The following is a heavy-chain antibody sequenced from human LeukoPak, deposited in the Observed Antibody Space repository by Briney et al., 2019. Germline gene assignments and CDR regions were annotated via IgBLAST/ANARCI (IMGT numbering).Heavy chain of an antibody. D-gene: IGHD3-3*01. J-gene: IGHJ4*02. CDR2: INPNNGAT. CDR1: GYSFTGYY. CDR3: ARGSETYYDFWSGSSFDY. V-gene: IGHV1-2*02. Sequence: ASVKVSCKASGYSFTGYYIHWVQQAPGQGLDWMGWINPNNGATKYAQKFQGSVTMTRDTSISRAYMELTRLRSDDTAVYYCARGSETYYDFWSGSSFDYWGQGTLVTVSS.